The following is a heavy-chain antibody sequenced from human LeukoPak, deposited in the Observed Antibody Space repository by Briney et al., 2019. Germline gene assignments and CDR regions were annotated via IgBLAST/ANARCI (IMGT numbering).Heavy chain of an antibody. CDR1: GFTFDDYA. V-gene: IGHV3-9*01. CDR2: ISWNSGSI. J-gene: IGHJ4*02. D-gene: IGHD6-19*01. Sequence: GGSLRLSCAASGFTFDDYAMHWVRQAPGKGLEWVSGISWNSGSIGYADSVKGRFTISRDNSKNSLYLQMNSLRAEDTALYYCAKDSVAVTGTGNIDYWGQGTLVTVSS. CDR3: AKDSVAVTGTGNIDY.